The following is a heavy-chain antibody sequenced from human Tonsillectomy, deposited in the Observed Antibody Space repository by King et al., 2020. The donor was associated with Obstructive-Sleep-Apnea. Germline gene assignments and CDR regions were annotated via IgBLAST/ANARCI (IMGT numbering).Heavy chain of an antibody. D-gene: IGHD6-19*01. J-gene: IGHJ4*02. V-gene: IGHV3-30*02. CDR1: GFTFSNYG. CDR2: IRYDGRNK. Sequence: VQLVESGGGVVQPGRSLRLSCAASGFTFSNYGMHWVRQAPGKGLEWVACIRYDGRNKYYGDSVKGRFTISRDNSKNTQYLQMNSLLPEDTAVYYCARGSYSSGWEGDYWGQGTLVIVSS. CDR3: ARGSYSSGWEGDY.